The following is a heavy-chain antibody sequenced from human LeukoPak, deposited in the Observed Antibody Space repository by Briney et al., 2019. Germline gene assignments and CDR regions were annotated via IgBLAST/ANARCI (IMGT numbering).Heavy chain of an antibody. CDR2: INHSGST. J-gene: IGHJ4*02. Sequence: TSSETLSLTCAVYGGSFSVYYWSWIRQPPGKGLEWIGEINHSGSTNYNPSLKSRVTKSVDTSKNQFSLKLSAVTAADTAVYYCARAPLSLYFDYWGQGTLVTVSS. CDR1: GGSFSVYY. CDR3: ARAPLSLYFDY. V-gene: IGHV4-34*01.